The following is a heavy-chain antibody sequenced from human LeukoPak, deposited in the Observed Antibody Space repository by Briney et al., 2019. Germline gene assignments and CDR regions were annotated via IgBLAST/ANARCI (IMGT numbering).Heavy chain of an antibody. V-gene: IGHV1-2*02. CDR2: INPNSGGT. D-gene: IGHD6-13*01. Sequence: GASVKVSCKASGYTFTGYYMHWVRQAPGQGLEWMGWINPNSGGTNYAQKFQGRVTMTRDTSISTAYMELSRLRSDDTAVYYCIIAAAGTHLYLYWGQGTLVTVSS. CDR1: GYTFTGYY. J-gene: IGHJ4*02. CDR3: IIAAAGTHLYLY.